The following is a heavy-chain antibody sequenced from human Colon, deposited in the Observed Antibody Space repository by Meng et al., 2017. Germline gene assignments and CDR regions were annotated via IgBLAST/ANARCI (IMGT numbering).Heavy chain of an antibody. V-gene: IGHV3-66*02. CDR3: AREGKSGPNWFDP. CDR2: IYSGGST. D-gene: IGHD6-25*01. CDR1: GFAFSDYY. J-gene: IGHJ5*02. Sequence: VVLVEHGAGMVKPGGSLRLSCTDSGFAFSDYYMSWIRQAPGKGLEWVSVIYSGGSTYYADSVKGRFTISRDNSKNTLYLQMNSLRAEDTAVYYCAREGKSGPNWFDPWGQGTLVTVSS.